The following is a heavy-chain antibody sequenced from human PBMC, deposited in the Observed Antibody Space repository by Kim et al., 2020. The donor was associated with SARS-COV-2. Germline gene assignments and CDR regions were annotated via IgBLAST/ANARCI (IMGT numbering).Heavy chain of an antibody. Sequence: ANYAQKFQGRVTITADESTSTAYMELSSLRSEDTAVYYCAIIVGATEFDYWGQGTLVTVSS. J-gene: IGHJ4*02. CDR3: AIIVGATEFDY. V-gene: IGHV1-69*01. CDR2: A. D-gene: IGHD1-26*01.